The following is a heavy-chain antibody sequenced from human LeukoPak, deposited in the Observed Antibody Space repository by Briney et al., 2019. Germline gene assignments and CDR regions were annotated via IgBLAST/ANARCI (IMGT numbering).Heavy chain of an antibody. Sequence: GGSLRLSCTASGFTFGDYAMSWVRQAPGKGLEWVGFIRSKAYGGTTEYAASVKGRFTISRDDSKSIAYLQMNSLKTEDTAVYYCTHPRSGYYYRHYYYGMDVWGQGTTVTVSS. D-gene: IGHD3-22*01. CDR3: THPRSGYYYRHYYYGMDV. CDR1: GFTFGDYA. V-gene: IGHV3-49*04. CDR2: IRSKAYGGTT. J-gene: IGHJ6*02.